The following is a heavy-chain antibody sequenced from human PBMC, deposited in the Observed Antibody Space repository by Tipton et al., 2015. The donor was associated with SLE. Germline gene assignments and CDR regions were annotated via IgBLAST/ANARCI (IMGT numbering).Heavy chain of an antibody. CDR1: GISISSSTNY. D-gene: IGHD2-8*01. CDR2: ISYGGGT. J-gene: IGHJ6*02. CDR3: ARGMLTWRGAIVGVDV. Sequence: TLSLTCTVSGISISSSTNYWIWIRQPPGKGLEWIGYISYGGGTNYNPSLKSRVTMSVDTAKNQFSLKLTSVTAADTAVYYCARGMLTWRGAIVGVDVWGQGTTVNVSS. V-gene: IGHV4-61*05.